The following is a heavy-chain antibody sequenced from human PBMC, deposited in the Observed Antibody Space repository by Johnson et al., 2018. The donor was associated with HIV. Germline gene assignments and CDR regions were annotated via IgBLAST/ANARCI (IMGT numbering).Heavy chain of an antibody. Sequence: VQLVESGGGLVQTGGSLRLSCAASEFAFSSYDMHWVRQAPGKGLEWVSSIGTAGDTSYSGSVQGRFTISGDNSKNTLYLQMNSLRAEDTAVYYCARGGGGQMGDAFDIWGQGTMVTVSS. CDR3: ARGGGGQMGDAFDI. D-gene: IGHD2-8*01. V-gene: IGHV3-13*01. CDR1: EFAFSSYD. CDR2: IGTAGDT. J-gene: IGHJ3*02.